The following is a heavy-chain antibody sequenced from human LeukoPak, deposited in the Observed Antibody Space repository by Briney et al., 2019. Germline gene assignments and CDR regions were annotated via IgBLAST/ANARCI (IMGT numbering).Heavy chain of an antibody. Sequence: GGSLRLSCAASGFTFSDYYMSWIRQAPGKGLEWVSYISSSGSTIYCADSVKGRFTISRDNAKSSLYLQMNSLRAEDTAVYYCARDGCSSTSCYLPGAFDPWGQGTLVTVSS. CDR3: ARDGCSSTSCYLPGAFDP. D-gene: IGHD2-2*01. V-gene: IGHV3-11*01. J-gene: IGHJ5*02. CDR2: ISSSGSTI. CDR1: GFTFSDYY.